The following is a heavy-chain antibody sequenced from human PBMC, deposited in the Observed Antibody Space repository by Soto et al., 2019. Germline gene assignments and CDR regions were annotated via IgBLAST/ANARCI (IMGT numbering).Heavy chain of an antibody. Sequence: QVQLVQSGAEVKKPGASVKVSCKASGYTFTSYYMHWVRQAPGQGLEWMGIINPSGCSTSYAQKFQGRVTMTRDTSTSTVYMELSSLRSEDTAVYYCASFAAYSKKSGYDYRRGAFDIWCQGTMVTVSS. V-gene: IGHV1-46*03. CDR1: GYTFTSYY. CDR3: ASFAAYSKKSGYDYRRGAFDI. D-gene: IGHD5-12*01. J-gene: IGHJ3*02. CDR2: INPSGCST.